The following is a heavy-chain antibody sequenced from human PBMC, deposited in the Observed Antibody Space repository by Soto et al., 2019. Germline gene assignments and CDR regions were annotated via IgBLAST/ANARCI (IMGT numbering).Heavy chain of an antibody. J-gene: IGHJ4*02. CDR2: VGGNGLAT. V-gene: IGHV3-23*01. D-gene: IGHD3-9*01. CDR1: GFIFSNYA. CDR3: AGRTGYPFDY. Sequence: EVPLLESGGGLVQPGGSLRLSCAASGFIFSNYAMNWVRQAPGKGLEWVSAVGGNGLATYYADSVKGRFTISRDNSKNTLYLQMNSLRAEDTAVYYCAGRTGYPFDYWGQGTLVTVSS.